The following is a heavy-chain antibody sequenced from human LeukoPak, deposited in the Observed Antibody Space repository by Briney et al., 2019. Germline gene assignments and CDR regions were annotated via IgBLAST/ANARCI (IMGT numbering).Heavy chain of an antibody. J-gene: IGHJ3*02. CDR2: ISSSGSST. CDR1: GFTFGSYE. V-gene: IGHV3-48*03. D-gene: IGHD2-15*01. CDR3: VRDGYCSDGGCYAASDI. Sequence: GGSLRLSCAASGFTFGSYEMNWVRQAPGKGLEWVSYISSSGSSTYYADSVKGRFTISRDNAKNSLHLQMNTVRAEDTAVYYCVRDGYCSDGGCYAASDIWGQGTKVTVSS.